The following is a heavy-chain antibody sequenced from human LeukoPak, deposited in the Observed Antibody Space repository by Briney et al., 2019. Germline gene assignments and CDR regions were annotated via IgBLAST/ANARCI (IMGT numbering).Heavy chain of an antibody. CDR1: GFTYSSYS. D-gene: IGHD3-22*01. Sequence: PGGSLRLSCAASGFTYSSYSMNWVRQAPGKGLERVSFMRSSSSYIYYADSVKGRFTISRDNAKNSLYLQMNSLRAEDTAVYYCAREYDSSGYYHLFDCWGKGTLVTVSS. CDR3: AREYDSSGYYHLFDC. J-gene: IGHJ4*02. V-gene: IGHV3-21*01. CDR2: MRSSSSYI.